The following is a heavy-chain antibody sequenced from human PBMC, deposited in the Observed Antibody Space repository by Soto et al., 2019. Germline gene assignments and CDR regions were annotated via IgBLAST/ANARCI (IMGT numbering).Heavy chain of an antibody. CDR3: ARDDSTLYSSSPFGMDV. J-gene: IGHJ6*02. CDR2: IIPIFGTA. CDR1: GGTFSSYA. V-gene: IGHV1-69*06. Sequence: AASVKVSCKASGGTFSSYAISWVRQAPGQGLEWMGGIIPIFGTANYAQKFQGRVTITADKSTSTAYMELSSLRSEDTAVYYCARDDSTLYSSSPFGMDVWGQGTTVTVSS. D-gene: IGHD6-13*01.